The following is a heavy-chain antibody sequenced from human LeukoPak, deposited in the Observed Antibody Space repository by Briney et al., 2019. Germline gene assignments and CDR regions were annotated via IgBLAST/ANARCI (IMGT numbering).Heavy chain of an antibody. V-gene: IGHV4-39*01. J-gene: IGHJ3*02. D-gene: IGHD3-3*01. CDR3: ARQRADDFWSGYYPDAFDI. CDR1: GGSISSGSYY. CDR2: IYYSGST. Sequence: SETLSLTCTVSGGSISSGSYYWGWIRQPPGKGLEWIGSIYYSGSTYYNPSLKSRVTISVDTSKNQFSLKLSSLTAADTAVYYCARQRADDFWSGYYPDAFDIWGQGTMVTVSS.